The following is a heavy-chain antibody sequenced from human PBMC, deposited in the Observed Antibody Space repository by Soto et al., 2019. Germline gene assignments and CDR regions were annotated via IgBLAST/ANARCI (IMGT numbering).Heavy chain of an antibody. J-gene: IGHJ4*01. V-gene: IGHV3-64D*06. D-gene: IGHD1-26*01. CDR3: VRDSGSFGSSYFDN. CDR1: GFTFSTYA. Sequence: GGSLRLSCSASGFTFSTYAMHWVRQAPGKGLEYISGISSNGGSTYYADSVKGRFTNSRDNSKNTLYLQLSSLRAEDTAVYYCVRDSGSFGSSYFDNWGVGTAVTVSS. CDR2: ISSNGGST.